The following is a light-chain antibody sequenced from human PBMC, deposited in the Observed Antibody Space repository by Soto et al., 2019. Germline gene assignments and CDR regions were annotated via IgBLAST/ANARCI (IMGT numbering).Light chain of an antibody. CDR3: RSYASSLSGSA. Sequence: QSVLTQPPSVSGAPGQRVTISCTGSSSNIGAGYDVHWYQQLPGTAPKLLIYGNSNRPSGVPDRFSGSKSGTSASLAITGLQAEDELDYYCRSYASSLSGSAFGPGTK. V-gene: IGLV1-40*01. CDR1: SSNIGAGYD. J-gene: IGLJ1*01. CDR2: GNS.